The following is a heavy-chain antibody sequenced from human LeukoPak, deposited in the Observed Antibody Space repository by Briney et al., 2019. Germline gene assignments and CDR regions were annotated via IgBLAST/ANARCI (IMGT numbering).Heavy chain of an antibody. D-gene: IGHD6-19*01. CDR1: GGTFSNFA. J-gene: IGHJ4*02. Sequence: SVKVSCKASGGTFSNFAISWVRQAPGQGLEWMGGIIPLFGTANYGQKSQGRVTITADKSTTTAYMELSSLRSEDTAVYYCARIPAVAFIYYFDYWGQGTLVTVSS. V-gene: IGHV1-69*06. CDR2: IIPLFGTA. CDR3: ARIPAVAFIYYFDY.